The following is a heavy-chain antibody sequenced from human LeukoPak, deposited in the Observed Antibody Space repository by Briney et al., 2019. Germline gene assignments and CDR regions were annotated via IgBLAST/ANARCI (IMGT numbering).Heavy chain of an antibody. CDR3: AGAPDIVVVPAASLDYYYYMDV. V-gene: IGHV1-69*06. D-gene: IGHD2-2*01. CDR1: GGTFSSYA. Sequence: GASVKVSCKASGGTFSSYAISWVRQAPGQGLEWMGGIIPIFGTANYAQKFQGRVTITADKSTRTAYMELSSLRSEDTAVYYCAGAPDIVVVPAASLDYYYYMDVWGKGTTVTVSS. CDR2: IIPIFGTA. J-gene: IGHJ6*03.